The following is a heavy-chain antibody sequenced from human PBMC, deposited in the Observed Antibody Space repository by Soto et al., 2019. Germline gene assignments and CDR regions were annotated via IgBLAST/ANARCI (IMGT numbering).Heavy chain of an antibody. J-gene: IGHJ4*02. CDR2: IYSGGST. Sequence: EVQLVESGGGLVQPGGSLRLSCAASGFTVSTKYMSWVRQAPGKGLEWVSVIYSGGSTFYADSVRGRFTISRDNPKTTVNLQMNSLRAEDTAVYYCARDPWAADYWGQGTLVTVSS. V-gene: IGHV3-66*01. CDR3: ARDPWAADY. CDR1: GFTVSTKY. D-gene: IGHD3-16*01.